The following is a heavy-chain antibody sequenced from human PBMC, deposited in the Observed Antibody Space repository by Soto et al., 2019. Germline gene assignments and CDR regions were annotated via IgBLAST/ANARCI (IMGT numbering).Heavy chain of an antibody. Sequence: SETLSLTCTVSGGSISSGGYYWSWIRQHPGKGLEWIGYIYYSGSTYYNPSLKSRVTISVDTSKNQFSLKLSSVTAADTAVYYCARDNYGDYDNWFDPWGQGTLVTVSS. J-gene: IGHJ5*02. CDR2: IYYSGST. V-gene: IGHV4-31*03. D-gene: IGHD4-17*01. CDR1: GGSISSGGYY. CDR3: ARDNYGDYDNWFDP.